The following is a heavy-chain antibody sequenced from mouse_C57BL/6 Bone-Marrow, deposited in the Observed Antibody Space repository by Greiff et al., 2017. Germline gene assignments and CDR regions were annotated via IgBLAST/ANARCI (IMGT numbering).Heavy chain of an antibody. CDR3: ARGPDSNDWYFDV. J-gene: IGHJ1*03. CDR1: GFTFSSYA. CDR2: ISDGGSYT. V-gene: IGHV5-4*03. Sequence: DVMLVESGGGLVKPGGSLKLSCAASGFTFSSYAMSWVRQTPEKRLEWVATISDGGSYTYYPDNVKGRFTISRDNAKNNLYLQMSHLKSEDTAMYYCARGPDSNDWYFDVWGTGTTVTVSS. D-gene: IGHD2-5*01.